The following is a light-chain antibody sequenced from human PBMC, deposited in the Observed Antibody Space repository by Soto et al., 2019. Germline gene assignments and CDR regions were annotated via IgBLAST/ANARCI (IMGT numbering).Light chain of an antibody. J-gene: IGKJ1*01. Sequence: AIHMTQSPSSLSASVGDSIIITCRASQGIRTDLGWYQQKPGKAPELLISGASDLQSGVSSRFSGRGSGTEFALTISSLQPEDFATYYCLHDYNSPLTFGPGTKVEMK. CDR3: LHDYNSPLT. CDR2: GAS. CDR1: QGIRTD. V-gene: IGKV1-6*01.